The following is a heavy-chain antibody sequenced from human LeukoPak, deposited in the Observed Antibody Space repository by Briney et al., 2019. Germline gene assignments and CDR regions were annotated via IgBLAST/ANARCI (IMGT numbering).Heavy chain of an antibody. CDR2: IRYDGSNK. J-gene: IGHJ4*02. V-gene: IGHV3-30*02. D-gene: IGHD6-13*01. CDR1: GFTFSTYG. Sequence: GGSLRLSCAASGFTFSTYGMHWVRQAPGKGLEWVAFIRYDGSNKYYADSVKGRFTISRDNSKNTLYLQMNSLRAEDTAVYYCARGGSSSWNGDYFDYWGQGTLVTVSS. CDR3: ARGGSSSWNGDYFDY.